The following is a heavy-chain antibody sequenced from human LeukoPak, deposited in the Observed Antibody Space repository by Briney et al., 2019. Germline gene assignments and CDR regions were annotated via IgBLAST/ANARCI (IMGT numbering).Heavy chain of an antibody. D-gene: IGHD5-18*01. Sequence: SETLSLTCTVSGGSISSSGHSWGWIRQPPGKGLEWVGSIYYSGNTYYNPSLKSRVTISVDTSKNQFSLKLSSVTAADTAVYYCARDGYSYGSYYFDYWGQGTLVTVSS. V-gene: IGHV4-39*07. J-gene: IGHJ4*02. CDR3: ARDGYSYGSYYFDY. CDR2: IYYSGNT. CDR1: GGSISSSGHS.